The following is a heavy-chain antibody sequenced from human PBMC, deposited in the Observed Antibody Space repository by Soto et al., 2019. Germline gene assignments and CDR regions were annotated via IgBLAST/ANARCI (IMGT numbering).Heavy chain of an antibody. CDR3: ARDFNCTRRCIDVFDI. J-gene: IGHJ3*02. D-gene: IGHD2-8*01. Sequence: ASVKVSCKASGYSFINYDISWVRQAPGQGLEWMGWVSAYNGNTNYAQKFQGRVTMTTDTSTSTAYMELRSLRSDDTAVYFCARDFNCTRRCIDVFDIWGQGTMVTVSS. CDR2: VSAYNGNT. V-gene: IGHV1-18*01. CDR1: GYSFINYD.